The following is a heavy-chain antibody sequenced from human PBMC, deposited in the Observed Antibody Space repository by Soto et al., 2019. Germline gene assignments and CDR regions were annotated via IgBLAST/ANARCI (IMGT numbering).Heavy chain of an antibody. Sequence: ASVKVSCKASGYTFTSYDINWVRQATGQGLEWMGWMNPNSGNTGYAQKFQGRVTMTRNTSISTAYMELSSLRSEDTAVYYCARVWYYYGSGSKTNWFDPWGQGTLVTVSS. J-gene: IGHJ5*02. CDR2: MNPNSGNT. CDR1: GYTFTSYD. V-gene: IGHV1-8*01. CDR3: ARVWYYYGSGSKTNWFDP. D-gene: IGHD3-10*01.